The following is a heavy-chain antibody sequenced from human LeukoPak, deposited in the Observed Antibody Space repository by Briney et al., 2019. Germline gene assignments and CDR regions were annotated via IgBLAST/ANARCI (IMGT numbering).Heavy chain of an antibody. J-gene: IGHJ4*02. V-gene: IGHV3-23*01. CDR2: ISGRGGST. D-gene: IGHD6-19*01. CDR1: GFTFSSYA. Sequence: GGSLRLSCAASGFTFSSYAMSGVRQAPGKGLEWVSAISGRGGSTYYADSVKGGFTISRDNSKNTLYLQMNSLRAEDTAVYYCAKSSLEWLVAPDFDYWGQGTLVTVSS. CDR3: AKSSLEWLVAPDFDY.